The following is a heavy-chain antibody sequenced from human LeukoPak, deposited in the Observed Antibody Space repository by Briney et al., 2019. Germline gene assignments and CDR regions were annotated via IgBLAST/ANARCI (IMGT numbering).Heavy chain of an antibody. Sequence: ASVKVSCKASGYTFTSYSINWVRQAPGQGLEWMGWISPYNRNTNYAQKFQGRVTLTTDASTSTAYMELRSLRSDDTAVYYCARDIYDYLWGNYRSDFWGQGTLVTVSS. J-gene: IGHJ4*02. CDR2: ISPYNRNT. CDR1: GYTFTSYS. D-gene: IGHD3-16*02. V-gene: IGHV1-18*01. CDR3: ARDIYDYLWGNYRSDF.